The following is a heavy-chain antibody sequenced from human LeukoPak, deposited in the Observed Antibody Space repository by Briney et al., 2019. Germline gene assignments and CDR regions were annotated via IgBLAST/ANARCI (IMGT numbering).Heavy chain of an antibody. J-gene: IGHJ5*02. CDR2: IYTSGST. V-gene: IGHV4-61*02. D-gene: IGHD6-13*01. CDR3: ARVYSSSWYVWFAP. Sequence: PSETLSLTCTVSGGSISSGSYYWSWIRQPAGKGLEWIGRIYTSGSTNYNPSLKGRVTISVDTSKNQFSLKLSSVTAADTAVYCWARVYSSSWYVWFAPGGQETLVTVPS. CDR1: GGSISSGSYY.